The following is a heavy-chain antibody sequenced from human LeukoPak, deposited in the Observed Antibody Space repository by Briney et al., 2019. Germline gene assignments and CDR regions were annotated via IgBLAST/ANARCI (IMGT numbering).Heavy chain of an antibody. CDR1: GFTFSSYS. J-gene: IGHJ3*02. Sequence: GGSLRLSCAASGFTFSSYSMSWVRQAPGKGLEWVANIKQDGSEKYYVDSVKGRFTISRDNAKNSLYLQMNSLRAEDTAVYYCAREGRPNAFDIWGQGTMVTVSS. V-gene: IGHV3-7*01. CDR2: IKQDGSEK. CDR3: AREGRPNAFDI.